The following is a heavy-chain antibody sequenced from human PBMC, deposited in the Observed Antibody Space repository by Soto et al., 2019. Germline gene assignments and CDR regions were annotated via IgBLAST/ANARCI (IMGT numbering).Heavy chain of an antibody. CDR1: GGTFSSYA. CDR2: IIPIFGTA. D-gene: IGHD5-12*01. CDR3: ATSRDGYNYDAGY. V-gene: IGHV1-69*13. J-gene: IGHJ4*02. Sequence: SVKVSCKASGGTFSSYAISWVRQAPGQGLEWMGGIIPIFGTANYAQKFQGRVTITADESTSTAYMELSGLRSEDTAVYYCATSRDGYNYDAGYWGQGTLVTVSS.